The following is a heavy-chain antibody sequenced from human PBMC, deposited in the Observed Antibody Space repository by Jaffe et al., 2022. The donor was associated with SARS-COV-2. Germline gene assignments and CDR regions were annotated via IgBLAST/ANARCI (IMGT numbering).Heavy chain of an antibody. CDR3: AKDLNIMVYPKTDAFDI. D-gene: IGHD2-8*01. V-gene: IGHV3-23*01. J-gene: IGHJ3*02. CDR1: GFTFSSYA. Sequence: EVQLLESGGGLVQPGGSLRLSCAASGFTFSSYAMSWVRQAPGKGLEWVSAISGSGGSTYYADSVKGRFTISRDNSKNTLYLQMNSLRAEDTAVYYCAKDLNIMVYPKTDAFDIWGQGTMVTVSS. CDR2: ISGSGGST.